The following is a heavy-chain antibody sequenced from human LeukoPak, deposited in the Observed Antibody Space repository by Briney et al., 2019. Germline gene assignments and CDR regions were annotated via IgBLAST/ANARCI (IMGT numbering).Heavy chain of an antibody. Sequence: GGSLRLSCAASGFTVSSNYMSWVRQAAGKGLEWVSVIYSGGSTYYADSVKGRFTISRDNSKNTLYLQMTSLRAEDTAVYYCARGGAAPTPYYYYYYMDVWGKGTTVTVSS. CDR2: IYSGGST. J-gene: IGHJ6*03. V-gene: IGHV3-53*01. CDR3: ARGGAAPTPYYYYYYMDV. CDR1: GFTVSSNY. D-gene: IGHD6-13*01.